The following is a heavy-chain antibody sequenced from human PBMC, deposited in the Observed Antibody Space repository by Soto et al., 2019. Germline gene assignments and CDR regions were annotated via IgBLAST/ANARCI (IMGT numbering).Heavy chain of an antibody. CDR2: ISSSSSYI. J-gene: IGHJ6*02. CDR3: ARTSAVTPVV. Sequence: GGSLRLSCAASGFTFSSYAMSWVRQAPGKGLEWVSAISSSSSYIYYADSVKGRFTISRDNAKNSLYLQMNSLRAEDTAVYYCARTSAVTPVVWGQGTTVTVSS. CDR1: GFTFSSYA. V-gene: IGHV3-21*01. D-gene: IGHD4-4*01.